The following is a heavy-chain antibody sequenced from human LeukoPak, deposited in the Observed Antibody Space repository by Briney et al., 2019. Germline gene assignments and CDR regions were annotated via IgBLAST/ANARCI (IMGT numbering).Heavy chain of an antibody. J-gene: IGHJ5*02. CDR2: IYPGDSNS. V-gene: IGHV5-51*01. D-gene: IGHD6-6*01. Sequence: NLGGSLKTSCQGSGYSFTNFWSGWLGQMQGKGLGWMGSIYPGDSNSRYSPSFQGQVTISADKSISTAYLQWSRLKASDTAMYYCARGREYITSPGGYNWFDPWGQGTLVTVSS. CDR1: GYSFTNFW. CDR3: ARGREYITSPGGYNWFDP.